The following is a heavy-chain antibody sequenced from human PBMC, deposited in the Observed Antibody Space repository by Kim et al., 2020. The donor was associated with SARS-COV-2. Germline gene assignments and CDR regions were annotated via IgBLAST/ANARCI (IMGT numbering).Heavy chain of an antibody. D-gene: IGHD2-8*01. CDR3: ASGPYMYLFDY. J-gene: IGHJ4*02. V-gene: IGHV4-39*01. CDR1: GVSISSSSYF. Sequence: SETLSLTCNVSGVSISSSSYFWGWIRQPPGKGLEWIGSIYQSGDTYYNPSLKSRVTISVDTSKDQFSLKLSSVTAGDTTVYFCASGPYMYLFDYWGQGIPVTVTS. CDR2: IYQSGDT.